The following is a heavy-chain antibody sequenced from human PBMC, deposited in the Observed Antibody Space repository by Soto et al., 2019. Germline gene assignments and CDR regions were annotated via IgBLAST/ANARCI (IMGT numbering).Heavy chain of an antibody. CDR3: AREGGYYYDSSGWVDAFDI. J-gene: IGHJ3*02. V-gene: IGHV3-7*05. Sequence: EVQLVESGGGLVQPGGSLRLSCAASGFTFSSYWMSWVRQAPGKGLEWVANIKQDGSEKYYVDSVKGRFTISRDNAKNSLYLQMNSLRAEDTAVYYCAREGGYYYDSSGWVDAFDIWGQGTMVTVS. CDR1: GFTFSSYW. D-gene: IGHD3-22*01. CDR2: IKQDGSEK.